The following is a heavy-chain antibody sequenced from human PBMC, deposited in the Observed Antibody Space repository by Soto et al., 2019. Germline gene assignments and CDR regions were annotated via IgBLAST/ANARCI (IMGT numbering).Heavy chain of an antibody. CDR3: TTLTYNWIALNG. Sequence: EVQLVESGGGLVKPGGSLRLSCAASGFTFSNAWMNWVRQAPGKGLEWVGRIKSKTDGGTTDYAAPVKGRFTISRDDSKNTLYLQLNSLITEDTAVYYCTTLTYNWIALNGWGQGTLVTVSS. CDR2: IKSKTDGGTT. J-gene: IGHJ4*02. V-gene: IGHV3-15*07. CDR1: GFTFSNAW. D-gene: IGHD1-20*01.